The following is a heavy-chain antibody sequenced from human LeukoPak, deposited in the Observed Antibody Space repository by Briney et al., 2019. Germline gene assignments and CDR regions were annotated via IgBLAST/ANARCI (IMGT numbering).Heavy chain of an antibody. J-gene: IGHJ4*02. V-gene: IGHV3-30*02. CDR2: IRYNGNNQ. D-gene: IGHD2-15*01. CDR1: GFTFNNYG. CDR3: ARVDCSGGSCYSGSYY. Sequence: GGSLRLSCAASGFTFNNYGMHWVRQAPGKGLEWVAFIRYNGNNQYYADSVKGRFTISRDNSKNTLYLQMNSLRAEDTAVYYCARVDCSGGSCYSGSYYWGQGTLVTVSS.